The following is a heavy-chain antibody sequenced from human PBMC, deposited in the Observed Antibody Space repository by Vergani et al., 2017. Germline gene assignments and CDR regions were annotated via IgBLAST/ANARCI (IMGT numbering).Heavy chain of an antibody. D-gene: IGHD2-15*01. V-gene: IGHV4-39*01. J-gene: IGHJ4*02. Sequence: QVQLQESGPGLVTPSETLSLTCTVSGDSVISTDYHWGWLRQPPGKGLEWIGSMDYSGSTSYNPSLESRISISFETPKNQFSLRLTSVTAADTAVYYCASKRGACRAADSHSYDFWGPGTLVGVSS. CDR3: ASKRGACRAADSHSYDF. CDR1: GDSVISTDYH. CDR2: MDYSGST.